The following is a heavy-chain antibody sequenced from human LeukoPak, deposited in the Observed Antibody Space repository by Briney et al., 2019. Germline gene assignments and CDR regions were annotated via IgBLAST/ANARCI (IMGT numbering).Heavy chain of an antibody. Sequence: PSETLSLTCTVSGGSIYIYYWSRIRQPPGKGLEWIGYIYYSGNTNYNPSLKSRASISIDTSKNQLSLQLSSVTAADTAVYYCARDRDSSGLRDFDLWGRGTLVTVSA. V-gene: IGHV4-59*01. J-gene: IGHJ2*01. D-gene: IGHD3-22*01. CDR1: GGSIYIYY. CDR3: ARDRDSSGLRDFDL. CDR2: IYYSGNT.